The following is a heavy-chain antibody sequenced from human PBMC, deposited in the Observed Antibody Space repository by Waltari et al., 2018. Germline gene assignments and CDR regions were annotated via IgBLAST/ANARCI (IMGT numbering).Heavy chain of an antibody. CDR2: SIPILGIA. CDR1: GGTFRSYA. Sequence: QVQLVQSGAEVKKPGSSVKVSCKASGGTFRSYAISWVRQAPGQGLEWMGRSIPILGIANYAQKFQGRVTITADKSTSTAYMELSSLRSEDTAVYYCARGTYYYYGMDVWGQGTTVTVSS. CDR3: ARGTYYYYGMDV. V-gene: IGHV1-69*04. J-gene: IGHJ6*02.